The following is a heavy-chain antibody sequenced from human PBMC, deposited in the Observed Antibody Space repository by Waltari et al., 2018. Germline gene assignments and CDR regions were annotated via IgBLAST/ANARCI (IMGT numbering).Heavy chain of an antibody. CDR1: GSSFTSYW. CDR2: IHPGDSDK. J-gene: IGHJ4*02. V-gene: IGHV5-51*01. CDR3: ARRVGASDYGDPYYFDY. Sequence: EVQLVQSGAEVKKPGESLKISCKGSGSSFTSYWIGWVRQMPGKGLEWMGIIHPGDSDKRYSPSFQGQVTISADKSINTAYLQWSSLKASDTAMYYCARRVGASDYGDPYYFDYWGQGTLVTVSS. D-gene: IGHD4-17*01.